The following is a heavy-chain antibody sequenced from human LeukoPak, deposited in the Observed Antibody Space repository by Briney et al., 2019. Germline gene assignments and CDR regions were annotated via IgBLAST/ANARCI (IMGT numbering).Heavy chain of an antibody. CDR2: INHSGST. Sequence: SETLSLTCAVYGGSFSGYYWSWIRQPPGKGLEWIGEINHSGSTNYNPSLKSRVTISVDTSKNQFSLRLSSVTAADTAVYYCAIGWEAVSFDPWGQGILVTVSS. J-gene: IGHJ5*02. V-gene: IGHV4-34*01. CDR3: AIGWEAVSFDP. D-gene: IGHD6-19*01. CDR1: GGSFSGYY.